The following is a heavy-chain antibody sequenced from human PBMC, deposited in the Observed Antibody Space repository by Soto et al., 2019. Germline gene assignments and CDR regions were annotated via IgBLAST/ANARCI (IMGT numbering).Heavy chain of an antibody. CDR1: GGTFSSYA. CDR3: ARDTPGGENYSEYFQR. V-gene: IGHV1-69*13. D-gene: IGHD1-7*01. J-gene: IGHJ1*01. Sequence: GASVKVSCKASGGTFSSYAISWVRQAPGQGLEWMGGIIPIFGTANYAQKFQGRVTITADESTSTAYMELSSLRSEDTAVYYCARDTPGGENYSEYFQRWGQGTLVTVSS. CDR2: IIPIFGTA.